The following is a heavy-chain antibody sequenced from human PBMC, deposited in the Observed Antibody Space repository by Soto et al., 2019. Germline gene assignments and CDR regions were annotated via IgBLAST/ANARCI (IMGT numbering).Heavy chain of an antibody. CDR2: SRNKANSYTT. V-gene: IGHV3-72*01. D-gene: IGHD3-3*01. Sequence: EVQLAESGGGLVQPGGSLRLSCAASGFTLSDHYMDWVRQAPGKGLEWVGRSRNKANSYTTEYAASVKGRFTISRDDSKNSLYLQMNSLKTEDTAVYYCARSGGMDVWGQGTTVTVSS. CDR1: GFTLSDHY. J-gene: IGHJ6*02. CDR3: ARSGGMDV.